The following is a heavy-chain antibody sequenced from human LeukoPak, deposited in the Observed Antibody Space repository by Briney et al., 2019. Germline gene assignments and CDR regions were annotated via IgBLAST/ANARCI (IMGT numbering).Heavy chain of an antibody. Sequence: SETLSLTCTVSGGSISNYYWSWIRQPPGRGLEWIAYMYYTGSTNHNPSLKSRVTISVDTSKNQFSLKLSSVTAADTAVYYCARDPHYYGSGSYWFDPWGQGTLVTVSS. J-gene: IGHJ5*02. CDR2: MYYTGST. D-gene: IGHD3-10*01. CDR3: ARDPHYYGSGSYWFDP. V-gene: IGHV4-59*13. CDR1: GGSISNYY.